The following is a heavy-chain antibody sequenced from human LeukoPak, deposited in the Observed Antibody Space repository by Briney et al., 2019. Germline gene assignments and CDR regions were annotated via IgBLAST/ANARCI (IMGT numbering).Heavy chain of an antibody. CDR1: GGSISSSSYY. D-gene: IGHD6-13*01. V-gene: IGHV4-39*07. J-gene: IGHJ6*03. CDR3: ARDQQYTGAVYYYYYMDV. Sequence: SETLSLTCTVSGGSISSSSYYWGWIRQPPGKGLEWIGSIYYSGSTYYNPSLKSRVTISVDTSKNQFSLKLSSVTAADTAVYYCARDQQYTGAVYYYYYMDVWSKGTTVTVSS. CDR2: IYYSGST.